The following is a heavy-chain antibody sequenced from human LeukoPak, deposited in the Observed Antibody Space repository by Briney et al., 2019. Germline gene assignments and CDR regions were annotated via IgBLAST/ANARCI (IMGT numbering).Heavy chain of an antibody. J-gene: IGHJ3*02. CDR1: GFTFSSYG. CDR3: AKGRSWATTDAFDI. Sequence: GGSLRLSCAASGFTFSSYGMHWVRQAPGKGLEWVAVISYDGSNKYYADSVKGRFTISRDNSKNTLYLQMNSLRAEVTALYYCAKGRSWATTDAFDIWGQGTMVTVSS. CDR2: ISYDGSNK. V-gene: IGHV3-30*18. D-gene: IGHD1-26*01.